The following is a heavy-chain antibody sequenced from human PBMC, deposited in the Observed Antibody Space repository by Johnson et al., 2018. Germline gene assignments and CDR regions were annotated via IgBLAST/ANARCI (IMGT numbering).Heavy chain of an antibody. CDR1: GGTFSSYA. CDR3: ASGHDSYAFDI. D-gene: IGHD2-15*01. J-gene: IGHJ3*02. V-gene: IGHV1-69*01. CDR2: IIPIFGTA. Sequence: QEQLVEAGAEVKKPGSSVKVCCKASGGTFSSYAISWVRQAPGQGLEWMGGIIPIFGTANYAQKFQGRVTITADESTSTAYMELSSLRSEDTAVYYCASGHDSYAFDIWGQGTMVTVSS.